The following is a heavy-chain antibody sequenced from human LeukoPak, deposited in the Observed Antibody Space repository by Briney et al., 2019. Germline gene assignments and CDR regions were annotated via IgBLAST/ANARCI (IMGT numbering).Heavy chain of an antibody. D-gene: IGHD2-15*01. CDR2: INSDGSST. Sequence: GRSLRLSCAAPGFTFSSYWMHWVRQAPGKGQVWVSRINSDGSSTSYADSVKGRFTISRDNAKNTLYLQMNSLRAEDTAVYYCARGGSKPLDYWGQGTLVTVSS. J-gene: IGHJ4*02. V-gene: IGHV3-74*01. CDR3: ARGGSKPLDY. CDR1: GFTFSSYW.